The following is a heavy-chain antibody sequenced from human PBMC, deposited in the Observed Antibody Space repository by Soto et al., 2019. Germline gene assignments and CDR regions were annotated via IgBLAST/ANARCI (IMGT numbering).Heavy chain of an antibody. V-gene: IGHV4-38-2*02. CDR3: AREVEMATICWFDP. CDR1: GHSISSDYY. CDR2: MYHSGSA. Sequence: ETLSLTCAVSGHSISSDYYWGWVRQPPGKGLEWIGSMYHSGSAYYNPSLKSRVTMSVDTSKNHFSLQLRSVTAADTAMYYCAREVEMATICWFDPWGQGTLVTVSS. D-gene: IGHD5-12*01. J-gene: IGHJ5*02.